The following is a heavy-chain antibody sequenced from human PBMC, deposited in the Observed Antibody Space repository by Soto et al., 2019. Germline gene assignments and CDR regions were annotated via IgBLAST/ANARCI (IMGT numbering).Heavy chain of an antibody. J-gene: IGHJ4*02. V-gene: IGHV1-3*01. CDR2: INAGNGNT. CDR1: XXTFTSYA. CDR3: AKEVWDY. Sequence: QVQLVQSGAEVKKPGASVKVSCKASXXTFTSYAMHWVRQAPGQSLEWMGWINAGNGNTKYSQKFQGRVTITRDTSASTAYMELSSLRSXDTAVXYCAKEVWDYWGQGTLVTVSS. D-gene: IGHD2-21*01.